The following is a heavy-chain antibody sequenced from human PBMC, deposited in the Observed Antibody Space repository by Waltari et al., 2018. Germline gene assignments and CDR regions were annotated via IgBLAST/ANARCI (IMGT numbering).Heavy chain of an antibody. CDR3: ASLGRYTWNYYAFDV. CDR1: GGSISSNY. CDR2: IYYSGST. J-gene: IGHJ3*01. V-gene: IGHV4-59*01. D-gene: IGHD1-7*01. Sequence: QVQLQESGPGLVKPSETLSLNCTVSGGSISSNYWSWILQPPGKGLEWIGYIYYSGSTNYNPSRKSRVTLSINTSKNQFSLKLTSVTAADTAVYYCASLGRYTWNYYAFDVWVQGTKVTVSS.